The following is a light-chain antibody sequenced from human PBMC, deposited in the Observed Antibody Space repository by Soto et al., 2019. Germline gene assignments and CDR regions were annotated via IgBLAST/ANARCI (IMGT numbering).Light chain of an antibody. CDR3: QQYGSSPWT. CDR1: QSVSSSY. J-gene: IGKJ1*01. CDR2: GAS. V-gene: IGKV3-20*01. Sequence: EIGLTQSPGTLSLSPGERATLSCMASQSVSSSYLAWYQQKPGQAPRLLIYGASSRATGIPDRFSGSGSGTDFTLTISRLEPEDFAVYYCQQYGSSPWTFCQGTKVEIK.